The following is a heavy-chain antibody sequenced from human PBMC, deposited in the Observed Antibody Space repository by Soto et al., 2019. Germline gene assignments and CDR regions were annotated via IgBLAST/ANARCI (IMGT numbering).Heavy chain of an antibody. Sequence: SETLSLTCTVSGSSINSSGYYWGCIRQPPGKGLEWIGSMFYGVSTYYNPSLKSRVTVSVDTSKNQFSLNLRSVTAADTAVYYCARLPSRHLVDYWGQGTLVTVSS. CDR1: GSSINSSGYY. J-gene: IGHJ4*02. V-gene: IGHV4-39*01. CDR3: ARLPSRHLVDY. CDR2: MFYGVST. D-gene: IGHD3-3*02.